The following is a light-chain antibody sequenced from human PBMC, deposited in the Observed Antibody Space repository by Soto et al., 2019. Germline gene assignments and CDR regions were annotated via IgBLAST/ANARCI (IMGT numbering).Light chain of an antibody. J-gene: IGKJ4*01. CDR1: QTVRNNY. CDR3: QQFSSYPLT. V-gene: IGKV3-20*01. Sequence: EFVLTQSPVTLSLSLVERATLSFRASQTVRNNYLAWYQQKPGQAPRLLIYDASSRATGIPDRFSGGGSGTDFTLTISRLEPEDFAVYYCQQFSSYPLTCGGGTKGDIK. CDR2: DAS.